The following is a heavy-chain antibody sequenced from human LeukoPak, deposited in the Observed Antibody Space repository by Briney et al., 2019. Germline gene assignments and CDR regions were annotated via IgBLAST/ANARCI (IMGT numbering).Heavy chain of an antibody. CDR1: GYTFTGYY. Sequence: ASVKVSCKASGYTFTGYYMHWVRQAPGQGLEWMGCINPNSGGTNYAQKFQGRVTMSRNTSISTAYIELSRLRSDDTAVYYCAREATYYGSGSNAFDIWGQGTMVTVSS. CDR3: AREATYYGSGSNAFDI. CDR2: INPNSGGT. V-gene: IGHV1-2*02. D-gene: IGHD3-10*01. J-gene: IGHJ3*02.